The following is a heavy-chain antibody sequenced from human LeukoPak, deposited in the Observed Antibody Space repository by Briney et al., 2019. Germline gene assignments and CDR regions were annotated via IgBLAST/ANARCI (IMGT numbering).Heavy chain of an antibody. CDR3: APRVVVITAPFDY. D-gene: IGHD2-21*01. Sequence: GGSLRLSCAASGFTFSSYGMHWVRQAPGKGLKWVAFIRYDGSNKYYADSVKGRFTISRDNSKNTLYLQMNSLRVEDTAVYYCAPRVVVITAPFDYWGQGTLVTVSS. CDR1: GFTFSSYG. CDR2: IRYDGSNK. J-gene: IGHJ4*02. V-gene: IGHV3-30*02.